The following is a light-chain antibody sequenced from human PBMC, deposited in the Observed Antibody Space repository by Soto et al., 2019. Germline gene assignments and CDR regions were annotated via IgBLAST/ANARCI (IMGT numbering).Light chain of an antibody. CDR1: QSLSGR. CDR2: DVS. J-gene: IGKJ1*01. Sequence: DIQMTQSPSTLSSSVGDRVTITCRASQSLSGRLAWYQQRPGQAPKLLIYDVSTLESGVPSRFSGTGTGSGTEFTLSISDLQPDDFATYYCPPYNYYSTFGPGTKVEVK. V-gene: IGKV1-5*01. CDR3: PPYNYYST.